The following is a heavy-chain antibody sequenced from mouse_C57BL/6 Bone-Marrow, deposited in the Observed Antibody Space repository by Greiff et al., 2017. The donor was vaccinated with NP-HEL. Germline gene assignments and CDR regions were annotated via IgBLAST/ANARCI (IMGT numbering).Heavy chain of an antibody. J-gene: IGHJ3*01. Sequence: EVMLVESGGGLVQPGESLKLSCESNEYEFPSHDMSWVRKTPEKRLELVAAINSDGGSTYYQDTMERRFLISSDNTKKTLDLQMSSLRSDDTALYDCARHDTTGPFAYWGQGTLVTVSA. V-gene: IGHV5-2*01. CDR1: EYEFPSHD. CDR3: ARHDTTGPFAY. D-gene: IGHD1-1*01. CDR2: INSDGGST.